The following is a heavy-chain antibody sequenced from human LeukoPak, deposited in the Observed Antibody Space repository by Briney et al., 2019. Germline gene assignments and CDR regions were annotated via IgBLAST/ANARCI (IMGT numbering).Heavy chain of an antibody. Sequence: GGSLRLSRTASGFIFGDYAMSWVRQAPEKGLEWVAFIRSTAYGATTEYAASVKDRFTISRDDSKRIAYLQMNSLKTDDTAVYYCTRGVYQLLYFDYWGQGALVTVSS. CDR1: GFIFGDYA. V-gene: IGHV3-49*04. CDR2: IRSTAYGATT. D-gene: IGHD6-13*01. J-gene: IGHJ4*02. CDR3: TRGVYQLLYFDY.